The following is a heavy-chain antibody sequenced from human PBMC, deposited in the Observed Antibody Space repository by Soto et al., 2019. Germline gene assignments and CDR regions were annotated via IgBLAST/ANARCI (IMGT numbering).Heavy chain of an antibody. V-gene: IGHV3-30*03. CDR1: GFTFSPYG. CDR2: ISYDESKK. Sequence: QVQLVESGGGVVQPGRSLRLSCAASGFTFSPYGMHWVRQAPGKGLEWVALISYDESKKFYADSVKGRFTISRDNSKNTVYLHMNRLRAEDTAVYYCATDHSRGYSYAHDYWGQGTLVTVSS. J-gene: IGHJ4*02. CDR3: ATDHSRGYSYAHDY. D-gene: IGHD5-18*01.